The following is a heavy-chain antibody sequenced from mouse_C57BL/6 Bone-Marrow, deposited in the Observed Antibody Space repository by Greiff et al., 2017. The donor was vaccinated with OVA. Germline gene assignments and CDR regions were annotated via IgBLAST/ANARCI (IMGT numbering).Heavy chain of an antibody. D-gene: IGHD4-1*01. CDR1: GFTFSSYA. CDR2: ISDGGSYT. Sequence: EVQGVESGGGLVKPGGSLKLSCAASGFTFSSYAMSWVRQTPEKRLEWVATISDGGSYTYYPDNVKGRFTISRDNAKNNLYLQMGHLKSEDTAMYYCARGWDYFDYWGQGTTLTVSS. J-gene: IGHJ2*01. CDR3: ARGWDYFDY. V-gene: IGHV5-4*01.